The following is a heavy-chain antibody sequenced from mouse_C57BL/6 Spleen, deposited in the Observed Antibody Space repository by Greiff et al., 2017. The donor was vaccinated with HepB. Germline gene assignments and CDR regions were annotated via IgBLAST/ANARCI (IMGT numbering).Heavy chain of an antibody. CDR1: GYTFTSYW. Sequence: QVQLQQPGAELVRPGSSVKLSCKATGYTFTSYWMHWVKQRPIQGLEWIGNIDPSDSETHYIQKFKDKATLTVDKSSSTAYMQLSSLTSEDSAVYYCARYSSGYYYDMDYWGQGTSVTVSS. V-gene: IGHV1-52*01. CDR3: ARYSSGYYYDMDY. CDR2: IDPSDSET. J-gene: IGHJ4*01. D-gene: IGHD3-2*02.